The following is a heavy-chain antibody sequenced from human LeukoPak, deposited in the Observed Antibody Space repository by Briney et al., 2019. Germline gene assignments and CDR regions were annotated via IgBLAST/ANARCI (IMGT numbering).Heavy chain of an antibody. CDR2: INAGNGNT. CDR3: ARGPKIAVAGKGWFDP. V-gene: IGHV1-3*01. Sequence: ASVKVSCKASGYTFTSYAMHWVRQAPGQRLEWMGWINAGNGNTKCSQKFQGRVTITRDTSASTAYMELSSLRSEDTAVYYCARGPKIAVAGKGWFDPWGQGTLVTVSS. J-gene: IGHJ5*02. D-gene: IGHD6-19*01. CDR1: GYTFTSYA.